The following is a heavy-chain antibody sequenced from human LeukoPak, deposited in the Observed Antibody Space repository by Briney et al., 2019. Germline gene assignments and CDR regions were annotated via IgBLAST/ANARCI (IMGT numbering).Heavy chain of an antibody. CDR2: IWYDGSNK. CDR3: AKDRETTASGTFDY. CDR1: GFTFSRYG. V-gene: IGHV3-30*02. J-gene: IGHJ4*02. Sequence: PGGSLRLSCAASGFTFSRYGMHWVRQAPGKGLEWVAVIWYDGSNKYYADSVRGRFTISRDNSNNTLYLQMNSLRAEDTAVYYCAKDRETTASGTFDYWGQGTLVTVSS. D-gene: IGHD6-13*01.